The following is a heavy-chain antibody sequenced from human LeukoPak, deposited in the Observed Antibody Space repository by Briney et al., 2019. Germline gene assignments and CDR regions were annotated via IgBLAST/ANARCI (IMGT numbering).Heavy chain of an antibody. Sequence: ASVKVSCKASGYTFTGYYMHWVRQAPGQGLEWMGWINPNSSGTNYAQKFQGWVTMTRDTSISTAYMELSRLRSDDTAVYYCARDGDMVRGVKGYYYGMDVWGQGTTVTVSS. CDR3: ARDGDMVRGVKGYYYGMDV. CDR1: GYTFTGYY. V-gene: IGHV1-2*04. D-gene: IGHD3-10*01. CDR2: INPNSSGT. J-gene: IGHJ6*02.